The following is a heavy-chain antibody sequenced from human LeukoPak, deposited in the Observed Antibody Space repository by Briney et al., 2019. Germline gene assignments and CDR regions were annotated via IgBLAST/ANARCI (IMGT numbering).Heavy chain of an antibody. D-gene: IGHD2-21*02. Sequence: PSETLSLTCTVSAGSITGYYWTWIRQPAGKGLEWIGRISDSGRTYYNPSLESRFTISLDKSNNQFSLKVTSVTAADTAVYYCARGTDMTPIPGYYSFLYWGQGTLVSVSS. V-gene: IGHV4-4*07. CDR3: ARGTDMTPIPGYYSFLY. J-gene: IGHJ4*02. CDR2: ISDSGRT. CDR1: AGSITGYY.